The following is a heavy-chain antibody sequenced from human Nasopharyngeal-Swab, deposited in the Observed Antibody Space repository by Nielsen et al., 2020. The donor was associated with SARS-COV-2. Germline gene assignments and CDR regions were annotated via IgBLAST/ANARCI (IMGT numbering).Heavy chain of an antibody. J-gene: IGHJ6*03. D-gene: IGHD2-2*01. CDR2: IYYSGST. CDR3: VRVFWGYCSSTSCSNYYYYYYMDV. Sequence: WIRQPPGKGLEWIGYIYYSGSTYYNPSLKSRVTISVDTSKNQFSLKLSSVTAADTAVYYCVRVFWGYCSSTSCSNYYYYYYMDVWGKGTTVTVSS. V-gene: IGHV4-31*02.